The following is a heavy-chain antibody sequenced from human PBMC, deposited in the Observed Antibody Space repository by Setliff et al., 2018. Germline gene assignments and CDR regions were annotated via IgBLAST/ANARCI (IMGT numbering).Heavy chain of an antibody. Sequence: GGSLRLSCAASGFTFSSYAMSWVRQAPGKGQEWVSAISGSGGSTYYAESVKRRFTISRDNSKNTLYLQMNSLRAEDTAVYYCAKNGFGVVALGVNNWFDPWGQGTLVTVSS. J-gene: IGHJ5*02. CDR3: AKNGFGVVALGVNNWFDP. CDR2: ISGSGGST. V-gene: IGHV3-23*01. D-gene: IGHD3-10*01. CDR1: GFTFSSYA.